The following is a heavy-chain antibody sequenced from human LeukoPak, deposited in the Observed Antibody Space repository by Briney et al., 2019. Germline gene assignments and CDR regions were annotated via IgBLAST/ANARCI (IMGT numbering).Heavy chain of an antibody. CDR1: GYTLTELS. CDR3: ARDGPRYYDSSGYYYLDY. V-gene: IGHV1-24*01. D-gene: IGHD3-22*01. Sequence: ASVKVSCKVSGYTLTELSMHWVRQAPGKGLEWMGGFDPEDGETIYAQKFQGRVTMTEDTSTDTAYMELRSLRSDDTAVYYCARDGPRYYDSSGYYYLDYWGQGTLVTVSS. CDR2: FDPEDGET. J-gene: IGHJ4*02.